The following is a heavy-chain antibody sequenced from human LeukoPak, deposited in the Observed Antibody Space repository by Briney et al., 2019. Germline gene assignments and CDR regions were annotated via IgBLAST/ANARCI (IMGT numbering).Heavy chain of an antibody. D-gene: IGHD3-10*01. CDR3: ARAHPFGDD. CDR1: GGSISSSSYY. J-gene: IGHJ4*02. V-gene: IGHV4-39*07. CDR2: IYYSGST. Sequence: PSETLSLTCTVSGGSISSSSYYWGWIRQPPGKGLEWIGSIYYSGSTYYNPSLKSRVTMSVDTSKNQFSLKLSSVTAADTAVYYCARAHPFGDDWGQGTLVTVSS.